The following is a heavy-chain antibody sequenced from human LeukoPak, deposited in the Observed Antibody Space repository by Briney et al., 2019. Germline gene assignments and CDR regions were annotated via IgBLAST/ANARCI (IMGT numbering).Heavy chain of an antibody. CDR1: GFTFCSYA. V-gene: IGHV3-30-3*01. D-gene: IGHD1-26*01. Sequence: GGSLRLSCAASGFTFCSYAMHWVRQAPGKGLEWVAVISYDGSNKYYADSVKGRFTISRDNSKNTLYLQMNSLRAEDTAVYYCARDYGRSGSYRWFDPWGQGTLVTVSS. J-gene: IGHJ5*02. CDR2: ISYDGSNK. CDR3: ARDYGRSGSYRWFDP.